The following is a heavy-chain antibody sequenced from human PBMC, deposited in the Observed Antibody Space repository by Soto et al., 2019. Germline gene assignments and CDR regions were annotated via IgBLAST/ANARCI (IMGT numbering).Heavy chain of an antibody. J-gene: IGHJ5*02. Sequence: PSETLSLICSVSGDSVSSDTYYWSWIRQPPGKGLEWIGHIYHSGTTKYNPSLKSPVTMSLDTSQDQFSLKLSFVTAADTAVYHCARVSFYYDSSGYAVGWFDPWGQGTPVTVSS. D-gene: IGHD3-22*01. CDR2: IYHSGTT. CDR3: ARVSFYYDSSGYAVGWFDP. CDR1: GDSVSSDTYY. V-gene: IGHV4-61*01.